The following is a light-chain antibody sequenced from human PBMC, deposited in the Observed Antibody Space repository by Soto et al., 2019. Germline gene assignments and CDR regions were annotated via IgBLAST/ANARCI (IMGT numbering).Light chain of an antibody. CDR2: EVS. CDR3: SSPAGSTNLV. Sequence: QSALAQPPSASGSPGQSVTITCTGTNSDVGTYNYVSWYQHHPGKAPNFLIYEVSRRPCGVPDRFSGSKSGNTASLTVSGLQAEDGADYYCSSPAGSTNLVFGGGTKLTVL. CDR1: NSDVGTYNY. J-gene: IGLJ3*02. V-gene: IGLV2-8*01.